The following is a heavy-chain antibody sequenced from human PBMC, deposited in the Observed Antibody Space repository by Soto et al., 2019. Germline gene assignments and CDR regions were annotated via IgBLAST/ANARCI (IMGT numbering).Heavy chain of an antibody. V-gene: IGHV5-10-1*01. CDR1: GYSFTSYW. J-gene: IGHJ6*02. D-gene: IGHD3-22*01. CDR3: ARQPSYYDSSGYSYYYYYYGMDV. CDR2: IDPSDSYT. Sequence: GESLKISCKGSGYSFTSYWISWVRQMPGKGLEWMGRIDPSDSYTNYSPSFQGHVTISADKSISTAYLQWSSLKASDTAMYYCARQPSYYDSSGYSYYYYYYGMDVWGQGTTVTVS.